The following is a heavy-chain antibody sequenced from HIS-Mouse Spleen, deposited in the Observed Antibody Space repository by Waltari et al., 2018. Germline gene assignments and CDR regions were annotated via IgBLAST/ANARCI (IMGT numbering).Heavy chain of an antibody. Sequence: QLQLQESAPGLVKPSETLSLTCTVSGGSISSSSYYWGWIRQPPGTGLEWVGSIYYSGGTYYNPSLKSRVTISVDTSKNQFSLKLSSVTAADTAVYYCAREIPYSSSWYDWYFDLWGRGTLVTVSS. CDR1: GGSISSSSYY. V-gene: IGHV4-39*07. CDR3: AREIPYSSSWYDWYFDL. D-gene: IGHD6-13*01. CDR2: IYYSGGT. J-gene: IGHJ2*01.